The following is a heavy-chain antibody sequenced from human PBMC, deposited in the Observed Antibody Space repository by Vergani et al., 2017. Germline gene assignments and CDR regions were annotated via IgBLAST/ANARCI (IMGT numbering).Heavy chain of an antibody. Sequence: QVQLVQSGAEVKKPGSSVKVSCKASGGTFSSYAISWVRQAPRQGLEWMGRIIPIFGTANYAQKFQGRVTITADESTSTAYMELSSLRSEDTAVYYCARVGYCSSTSCPDAFDIWGQGRMVTVSS. D-gene: IGHD2-2*01. CDR1: GGTFSSYA. V-gene: IGHV1-69*13. J-gene: IGHJ3*02. CDR3: ARVGYCSSTSCPDAFDI. CDR2: IIPIFGTA.